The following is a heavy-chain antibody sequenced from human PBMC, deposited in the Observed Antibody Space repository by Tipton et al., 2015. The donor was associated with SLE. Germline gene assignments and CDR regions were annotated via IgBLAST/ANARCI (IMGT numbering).Heavy chain of an antibody. V-gene: IGHV3-49*04. D-gene: IGHD3-3*01. CDR3: TRAPVRFLEWFDY. J-gene: IGHJ4*02. CDR1: GFTFGDYA. Sequence: RSLRLSCSASGFTFGDYAMSWVRQAPGKGREWVGFIRSKAYGGTTEYAASVKGRFTISRDNSKSIAYLQMNSLKTEDTAVYYCTRAPVRFLEWFDYWGQGTLVTVSS. CDR2: IRSKAYGGTT.